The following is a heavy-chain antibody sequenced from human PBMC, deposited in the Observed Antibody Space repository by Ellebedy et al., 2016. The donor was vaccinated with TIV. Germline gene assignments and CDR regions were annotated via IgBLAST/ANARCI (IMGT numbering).Heavy chain of an antibody. V-gene: IGHV1-46*01. CDR1: GYSFSGYF. CDR2: VNPIDSNT. Sequence: AASVKVSCKASGYSFSGYFLHWVRQAPGQGLEWMGIVNPIDSNTYYAQKFQGRVTMAWDTSTSTVSMDLGSLRSDDTAVYYCAREHVDTGYYYYGMDVWGQGTTVTVSS. D-gene: IGHD3-10*02. J-gene: IGHJ6*02. CDR3: AREHVDTGYYYYGMDV.